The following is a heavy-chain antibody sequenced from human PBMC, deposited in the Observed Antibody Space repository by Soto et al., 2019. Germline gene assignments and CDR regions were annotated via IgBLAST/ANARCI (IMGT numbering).Heavy chain of an antibody. D-gene: IGHD3-10*01. Sequence: SETLSLTCTVSGGSISSRSYYWGWIRQPPGKGLEWIGNIYYIGSTYYNPSLKSRVTISVDTSKNQFSLKLSSVTAADTAVYYCARVSGIYYYGMDVWGQGTTVTVSS. J-gene: IGHJ6*02. CDR2: IYYIGST. CDR3: ARVSGIYYYGMDV. CDR1: GGSISSRSYY. V-gene: IGHV4-39*01.